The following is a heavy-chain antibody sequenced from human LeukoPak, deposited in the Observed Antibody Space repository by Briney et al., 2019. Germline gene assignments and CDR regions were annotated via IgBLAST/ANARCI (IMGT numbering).Heavy chain of an antibody. CDR2: ISYDGSNK. V-gene: IGHV3-30*04. J-gene: IGHJ6*03. Sequence: GGSLRLSCAASGFTFSSYAMHWVRQAPGKGLEWVAVISYDGSNKYYADSVKGRFIISRDNSKNTLYLQMNSLRAEDTAVYYCAKDTVKVTTIRRVPHYMDVWGKGTTVTISS. CDR3: AKDTVKVTTIRRVPHYMDV. D-gene: IGHD5-12*01. CDR1: GFTFSSYA.